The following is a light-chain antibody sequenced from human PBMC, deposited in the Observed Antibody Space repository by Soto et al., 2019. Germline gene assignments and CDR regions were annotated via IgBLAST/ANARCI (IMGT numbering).Light chain of an antibody. V-gene: IGLV2-23*01. J-gene: IGLJ3*02. Sequence: QSVLTQPASVSGSPGQSITISCTGTSSDVGTYNLVSWHQHYPGKAPKVLIYEGTKRPSGVSTRFSGSKSGNTASLTISGLQADDEAEYYCCSYAGSHSWVFGGGTKLTVL. CDR3: CSYAGSHSWV. CDR2: EGT. CDR1: SSDVGTYNL.